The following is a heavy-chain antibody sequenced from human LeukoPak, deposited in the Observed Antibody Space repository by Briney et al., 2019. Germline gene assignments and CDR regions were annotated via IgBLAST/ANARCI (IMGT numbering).Heavy chain of an antibody. Sequence: SETLSLTCTVSGGSISSSSYYWGCIRQPPGKGLEWIGSIYYSGSTYYNPSLKSRVTISVDTSKNQFSLKLSSVTAADTAVYYCARVGRITMIVVVNGAFDIWGQGTMVTVSS. V-gene: IGHV4-39*07. CDR1: GGSISSSSYY. CDR2: IYYSGST. D-gene: IGHD3-22*01. J-gene: IGHJ3*02. CDR3: ARVGRITMIVVVNGAFDI.